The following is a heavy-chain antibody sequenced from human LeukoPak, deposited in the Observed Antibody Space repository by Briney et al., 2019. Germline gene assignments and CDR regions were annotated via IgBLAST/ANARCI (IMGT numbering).Heavy chain of an antibody. J-gene: IGHJ4*02. V-gene: IGHV3-23*01. CDR3: AKFFVGTMSYFDY. CDR2: ISGGADST. CDR1: GFTFSSNA. D-gene: IGHD3-10*02. Sequence: GGSLRLSCAASGFTFSSNAMTWVRQAPGKGLEWVSSISGGADSTFYADSVKGRFTISRDNFKNTLFLQMNSLRADDTAVYYCAKFFVGTMSYFDYWGQGILVTVSS.